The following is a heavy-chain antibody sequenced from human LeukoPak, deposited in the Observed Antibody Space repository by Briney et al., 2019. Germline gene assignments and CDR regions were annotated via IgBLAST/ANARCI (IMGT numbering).Heavy chain of an antibody. J-gene: IGHJ3*02. CDR1: GYTFTGYY. CDR2: INPNSGGT. CDR3: ARDGSIVVVADAFDI. V-gene: IGHV1-2*02. D-gene: IGHD2-15*01. Sequence: ASVKVSCKASGYTFTGYYMNWVRQAPGQGLEWLGWINPNSGGTNYAQKFQGRVTMTRDTSISTAYMELGRLKSDDTAVYYCARDGSIVVVADAFDIWGQGTMVTVSS.